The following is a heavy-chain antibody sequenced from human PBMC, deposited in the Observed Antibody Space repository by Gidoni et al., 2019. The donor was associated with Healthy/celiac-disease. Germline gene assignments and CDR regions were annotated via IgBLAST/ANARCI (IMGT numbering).Heavy chain of an antibody. D-gene: IGHD2-2*01. J-gene: IGHJ5*02. V-gene: IGHV4-34*01. CDR3: ARAPSIVVVPAAKGWFDP. CDR1: GGSFSGSY. Sequence: QVQLQQWGAGLLKPSETLSLTCAVYGGSFSGSYWPWIRQPPGKGLEWIGEINPSGSTNYNPSLKSRVTISVDTSKNQFSLKLSSVTAADTAVYYCARAPSIVVVPAAKGWFDPWGQGTLVTVSS. CDR2: INPSGST.